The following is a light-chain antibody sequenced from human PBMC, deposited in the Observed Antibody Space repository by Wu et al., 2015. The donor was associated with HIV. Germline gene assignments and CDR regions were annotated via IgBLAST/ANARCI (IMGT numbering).Light chain of an antibody. Sequence: EIQMTQSPSSLSASVGDRVTITCRASQSISSWLAWYQQKPGKAPKLLIYKASSLESGVPSRFSGSGSGTEFTLTISSLQPDDFATYYCQQYNSPLGTFGPGTKVDIK. V-gene: IGKV1-5*03. CDR3: QQYNSPLGT. J-gene: IGKJ3*01. CDR2: KAS. CDR1: QSISSW.